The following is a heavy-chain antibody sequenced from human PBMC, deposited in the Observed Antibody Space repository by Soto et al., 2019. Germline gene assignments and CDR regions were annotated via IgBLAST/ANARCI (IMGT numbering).Heavy chain of an antibody. CDR1: GYTFTSYG. D-gene: IGHD2-8*01. J-gene: IGHJ5*02. V-gene: IGHV1-18*01. CDR3: ARDREDIVLMVYAIGRFDP. Sequence: ASVKVSCKASGYTFTSYGISWVRQAPGQGLEWMGWISAYNGNTSYAQKLQGRVTMTTDTSTSTAYMELRSLRSADTAVYYCARDREDIVLMVYAIGRFDPWGQGTLVTVSS. CDR2: ISAYNGNT.